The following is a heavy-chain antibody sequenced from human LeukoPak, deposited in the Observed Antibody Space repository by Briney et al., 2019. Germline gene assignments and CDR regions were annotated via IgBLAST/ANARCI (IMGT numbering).Heavy chain of an antibody. J-gene: IGHJ6*02. CDR1: GFTFSSYS. D-gene: IGHD6-13*01. V-gene: IGHV3-21*01. CDR2: ISSSSSYI. Sequence: PGGSLRLSCAASGFTFSSYSMNWVRQAPGKGLEWVSSISSSSSYIYYADSVKGRFTISRDNAKNSLYLQMNSLRAEDTAVYYCAGCSSSWYAPYYYYGMDVWGQGTTVTVSS. CDR3: AGCSSSWYAPYYYYGMDV.